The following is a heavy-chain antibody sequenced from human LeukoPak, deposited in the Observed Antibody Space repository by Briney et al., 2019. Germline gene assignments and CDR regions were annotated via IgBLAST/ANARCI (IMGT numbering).Heavy chain of an antibody. V-gene: IGHV1-24*01. CDR3: ATVWYSNYPNFDY. Sequence: ASVKVSCKVSGYTLTELSMHWVRQAPGKGLEWMGGFDPEDGETIYAQKFQGRATMTEDTSTDTAYMELSSLRSEDTAVYYCATVWYSNYPNFDYWGQGTLVTVSS. D-gene: IGHD4-11*01. CDR2: FDPEDGET. J-gene: IGHJ4*02. CDR1: GYTLTELS.